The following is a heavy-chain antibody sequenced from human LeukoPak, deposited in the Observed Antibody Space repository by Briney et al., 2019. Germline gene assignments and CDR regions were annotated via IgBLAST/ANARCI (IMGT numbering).Heavy chain of an antibody. J-gene: IGHJ3*02. D-gene: IGHD3-3*01. CDR2: ISAYNGNT. CDR3: ARDQGQLNYDFWSGYYGAFDM. V-gene: IGHV1-18*01. CDR1: GYTFTNYA. Sequence: ASVKVSCKASGYTFTNYAISWVRQAPGQGLEWRGWISAYNGNTNYAQRFQSRVTMTTDTSTSTAYMELRSLRSDDTAVYYCARDQGQLNYDFWSGYYGAFDMWGQGTMVTVSS.